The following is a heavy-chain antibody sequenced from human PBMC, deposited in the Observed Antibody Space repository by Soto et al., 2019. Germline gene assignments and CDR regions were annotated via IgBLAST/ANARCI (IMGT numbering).Heavy chain of an antibody. J-gene: IGHJ4*02. Sequence: PGGSLSLSWAASGFTFSSYAMSWVRQAPGKGLEWVSYISSSGSTIYYGDSVKGRFTISRDNANNALYLQMNRLRAEDTAVYYCARGPYGGIFGPVWGKGALVTVYS. CDR1: GFTFSSYA. CDR2: ISSSGSTI. CDR3: ARGPYGGIFGPV. D-gene: IGHD3-3*01. V-gene: IGHV3-48*04.